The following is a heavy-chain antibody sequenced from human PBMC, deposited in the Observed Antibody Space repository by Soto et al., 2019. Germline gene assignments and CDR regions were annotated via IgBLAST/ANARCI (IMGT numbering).Heavy chain of an antibody. V-gene: IGHV3-33*01. CDR1: GFTFSSYG. J-gene: IGHJ5*02. CDR3: ARAAGDYYDSSGYLRGCFDP. CDR2: IWYDGSNK. D-gene: IGHD3-22*01. Sequence: QVQLVESGGGVVQPGRSLRLSCAASGFTFSSYGMHWVRQAPGKGLEWVAVIWYDGSNKYYADSVKGRFTISRDNSKNTLYLQMNSLRADDTAVYYCARAAGDYYDSSGYLRGCFDPWGQGTLVTVSS.